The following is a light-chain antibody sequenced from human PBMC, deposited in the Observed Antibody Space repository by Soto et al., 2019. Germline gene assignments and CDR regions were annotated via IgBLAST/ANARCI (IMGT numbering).Light chain of an antibody. Sequence: DVVMTQSPLSLPVTLGQPASISCRSSQSLVYSDGNTYLNWFQQRPGPSPRRLIYKVSNRDSGFPDRCSGSGSGTDFTLKISRVEAADVGVYYCMQGTVWPYTFCQGTQLEIQ. CDR3: MQGTVWPYT. J-gene: IGKJ2*01. V-gene: IGKV2-30*01. CDR1: QSLVYSDGNTY. CDR2: KVS.